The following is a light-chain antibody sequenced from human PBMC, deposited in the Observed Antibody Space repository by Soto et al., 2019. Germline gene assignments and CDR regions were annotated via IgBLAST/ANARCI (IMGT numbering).Light chain of an antibody. Sequence: QSVLTQPPSMSGAPGQRVTISCTGSSSNIGAPYDVHWYQQLPGTGPKLLIYGNGNRPSGVPDRFSGSKSGSSASLAISGVQAEDEGDYYCQSYDSSLSGSVFGAGTKVTVL. CDR1: SSNIGAPYD. CDR3: QSYDSSLSGSV. V-gene: IGLV1-40*01. CDR2: GNG. J-gene: IGLJ1*01.